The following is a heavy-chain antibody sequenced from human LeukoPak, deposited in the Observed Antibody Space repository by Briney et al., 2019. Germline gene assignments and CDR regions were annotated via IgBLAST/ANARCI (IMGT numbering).Heavy chain of an antibody. CDR2: IISLSGEL. CDR3: ARVGLPEAFDI. V-gene: IGHV3-21*04. CDR1: GFTFTTYS. J-gene: IGHJ3*02. Sequence: GGSLRLSCAASGFTFTTYSMNWVRQAPGKGLEWISSIISLSGELYYADSVKGRFTISRDNTENSLFLQMNSLRAEDTAVYYCARVGLPEAFDIWGQGTMVTVSS. D-gene: IGHD3/OR15-3a*01.